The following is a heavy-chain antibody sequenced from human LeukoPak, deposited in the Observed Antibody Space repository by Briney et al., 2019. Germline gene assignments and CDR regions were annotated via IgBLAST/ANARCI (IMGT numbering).Heavy chain of an antibody. Sequence: SETLSLTCTVSGGSISSSSYYWGWIRQPPGKGLEWIGSIYYSGSTYYNPSLKSRVTISVDTSKNQFSLKLSSVTAADTAVYYCARVTSTMIVVVITTHYFDYWGQGTLVTVS. D-gene: IGHD3-22*01. CDR1: GGSISSSSYY. CDR3: ARVTSTMIVVVITTHYFDY. V-gene: IGHV4-39*01. J-gene: IGHJ4*02. CDR2: IYYSGST.